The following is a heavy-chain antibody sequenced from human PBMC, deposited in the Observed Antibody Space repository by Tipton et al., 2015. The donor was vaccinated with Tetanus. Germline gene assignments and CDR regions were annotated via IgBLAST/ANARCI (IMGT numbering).Heavy chain of an antibody. CDR1: GDSTSSRDSY. D-gene: IGHD6-19*01. V-gene: IGHV4-39*01. CDR3: ARHYGYSAVAGSQRPHYFDY. Sequence: TLSLTCTVSGDSTSSRDSYWGWIRQAPEMGLEWIGTMSYSGSTYYNPSLKSRVALSVDTSKNQFSLKLSSVTAADTAVYYCARHYGYSAVAGSQRPHYFDYWGQGTLVTVSS. CDR2: MSYSGST. J-gene: IGHJ4*02.